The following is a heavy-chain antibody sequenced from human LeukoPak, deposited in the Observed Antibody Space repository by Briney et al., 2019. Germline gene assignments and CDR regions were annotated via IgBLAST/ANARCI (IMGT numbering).Heavy chain of an antibody. J-gene: IGHJ6*02. CDR2: IWYGGSNK. D-gene: IGHD4/OR15-4a*01. Sequence: GGSLRLSCAASGFTFSSYAMSWVRQAPGKGLEWVAVIWYGGSNKYYADSVKGRFTISRDNSKNTLYLQMNSLRAEDTAVYYCARDKGDYGYGTDYYGMDVWGQGTTVTVSS. V-gene: IGHV3-33*08. CDR1: GFTFSSYA. CDR3: ARDKGDYGYGTDYYGMDV.